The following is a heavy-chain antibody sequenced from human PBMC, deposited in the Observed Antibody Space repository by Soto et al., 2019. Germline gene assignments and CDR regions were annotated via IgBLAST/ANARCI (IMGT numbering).Heavy chain of an antibody. V-gene: IGHV4-39*01. CDR2: IFYSGRP. J-gene: IGHJ4*02. CDR1: GGYVRSSTYY. CDR3: ARQSGAMAYYFDS. Sequence: QLQLQESGPGLVKPSETLSLTCTVSGGYVRSSTYYWGWIRQPPGKGLEWIGSIFYSGRPHYNPSLKTRLPVSLDTSKNRFSLKLSSVTAADTATYFCARQSGAMAYYFDSWGQGTQVTVSS. D-gene: IGHD4-17*01.